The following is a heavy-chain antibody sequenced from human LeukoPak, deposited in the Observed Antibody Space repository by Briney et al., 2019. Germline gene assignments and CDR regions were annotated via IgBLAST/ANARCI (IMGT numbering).Heavy chain of an antibody. CDR3: ARGMTTVTYYYYMDV. J-gene: IGHJ6*03. CDR1: GFTFDDYG. V-gene: IGHV3-20*04. Sequence: GGSLRLSCAASGFTFDDYGMSWVRQAPGKGLEWVSGINWNGGSTGYADSVKGRFTISRDNAKNSLYLQMNSLRAEDTALYYCARGMTTVTYYYYMDVWGKGTTVTVSS. D-gene: IGHD4-17*01. CDR2: INWNGGST.